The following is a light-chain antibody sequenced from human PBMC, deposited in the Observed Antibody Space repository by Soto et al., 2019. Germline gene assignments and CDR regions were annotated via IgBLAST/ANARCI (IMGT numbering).Light chain of an antibody. J-gene: IGKJ5*01. V-gene: IGKV1-12*01. Sequence: DIQTTQSPSSVSASVGDTVTITCRASQGLKFLAWYQQKPGKAPRLLIYEATNLQSGFPPRFSGSGSGTDFTLTISSLQPEDFATYFCQQANSFPITFGQGTRVEIK. CDR1: QGLKF. CDR2: EAT. CDR3: QQANSFPIT.